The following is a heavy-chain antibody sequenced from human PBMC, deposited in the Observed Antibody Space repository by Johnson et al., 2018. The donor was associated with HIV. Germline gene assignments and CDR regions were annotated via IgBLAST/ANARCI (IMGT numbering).Heavy chain of an antibody. CDR1: GFTFSSYG. V-gene: IGHV3-48*01. Sequence: VQLVESGGGVVQPGRSLRLSCAASGFTFSSYGMNWVRQAPGKGLEWVAYISNRGSTKYHADSVRGRFSISRDNSKNTLYLQMNSLRAEDTAVYYCAREGKDAFDIWGQGTMVTVSS. D-gene: IGHD3-10*01. CDR3: AREGKDAFDI. CDR2: ISNRGSTK. J-gene: IGHJ3*02.